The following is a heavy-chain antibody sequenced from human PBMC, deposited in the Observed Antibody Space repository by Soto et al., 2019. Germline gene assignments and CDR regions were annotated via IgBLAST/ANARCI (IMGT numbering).Heavy chain of an antibody. J-gene: IGHJ5*02. CDR2: INPNSGGT. D-gene: IGHD4-17*01. CDR1: GYTFTGYY. V-gene: IGHV1-2*02. Sequence: ASVKVSCKASGYTFTGYYMHWVRQAPGQGLEWMGWINPNSGGTNYAQKFQGRVTMTRDTSISTAYMELSRLRSDDTAVYYCARGAASSGDYSANWFAPWGQGTPVTVSS. CDR3: ARGAASSGDYSANWFAP.